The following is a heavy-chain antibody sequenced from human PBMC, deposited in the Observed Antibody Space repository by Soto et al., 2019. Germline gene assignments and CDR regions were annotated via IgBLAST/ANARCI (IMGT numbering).Heavy chain of an antibody. J-gene: IGHJ4*02. CDR1: GYTFTSYY. D-gene: IGHD3-22*01. Sequence: GASVKVSCKASGYTFTSYYMHWVRQAPGQGLEWMGIINPSGGSTSYAQKFQGRVTMTRDTSTSTVYMELSSLRSEDTAVYYCARERGHYYDSSGVDYWGQGTLVTVSS. V-gene: IGHV1-46*01. CDR2: INPSGGST. CDR3: ARERGHYYDSSGVDY.